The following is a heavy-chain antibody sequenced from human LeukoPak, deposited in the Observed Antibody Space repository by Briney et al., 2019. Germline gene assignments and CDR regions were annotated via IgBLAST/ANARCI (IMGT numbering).Heavy chain of an antibody. CDR2: ISDDSGST. CDR3: AKTYGFLYYYGMDV. J-gene: IGHJ6*02. Sequence: GGSLRLSCAASELMFSSYAMSWVRQAPGKGLEWVSGISDDSGSTYYADSVRGRFTISRDNSKNTLYLQMNSLRAEDTAVYYCAKTYGFLYYYGMDVWGQGTTVTVSS. CDR1: ELMFSSYA. V-gene: IGHV3-23*01. D-gene: IGHD3-10*01.